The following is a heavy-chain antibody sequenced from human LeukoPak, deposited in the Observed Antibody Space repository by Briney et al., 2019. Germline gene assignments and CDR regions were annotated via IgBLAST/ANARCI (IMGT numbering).Heavy chain of an antibody. CDR2: LSGSGGII. J-gene: IGHJ4*02. CDR3: AKYRSPSTPYFDY. Sequence: HPGGSLRLSCAASGFTFSNYAMTWVRQAPGKGLEWVSALSGSGGIIHYADSVEGRFTISRDNSKNTLFLQMNSLRAEDTAIYYCAKYRSPSTPYFDYWGQGTLVTVSS. CDR1: GFTFSNYA. V-gene: IGHV3-23*01. D-gene: IGHD2-15*01.